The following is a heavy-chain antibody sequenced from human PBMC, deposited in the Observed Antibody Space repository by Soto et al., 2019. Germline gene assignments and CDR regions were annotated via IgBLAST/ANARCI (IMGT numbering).Heavy chain of an antibody. CDR1: GGSISSGGYY. V-gene: IGHV4-31*03. CDR2: IYYSGST. J-gene: IGHJ5*02. CDR3: ARGPPITIFGVVIVSAKNWFDP. D-gene: IGHD3-3*01. Sequence: SETLCLTCTVSGGSISSGGYYWSWIRQHPGKGLEWIGYIYYSGSTYYNPSLKSRVTISVDTSKNQFSLKLSSVTAADTAVYYCARGPPITIFGVVIVSAKNWFDPWGQGTLVTVSS.